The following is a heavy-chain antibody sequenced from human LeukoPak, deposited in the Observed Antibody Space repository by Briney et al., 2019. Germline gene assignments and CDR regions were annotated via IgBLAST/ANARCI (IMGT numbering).Heavy chain of an antibody. CDR3: ARESQPSWNYDILTEVTNWYFDL. D-gene: IGHD3-9*01. J-gene: IGHJ2*01. V-gene: IGHV3-23*01. CDR2: ISGSGGST. CDR1: GFTFSSYA. Sequence: GGSLRLSCAASGFTFSSYAMSWVRQAPGKGLEWVSAISGSGGSTYYADSVKGRFTISRDNSKNTLYLQMNSLRAEDTAVYYCARESQPSWNYDILTEVTNWYFDLWGRGTLVTVSS.